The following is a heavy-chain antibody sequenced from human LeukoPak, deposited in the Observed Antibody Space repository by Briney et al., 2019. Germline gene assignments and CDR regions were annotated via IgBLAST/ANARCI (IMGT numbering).Heavy chain of an antibody. D-gene: IGHD5-12*01. CDR1: GDSISSSSYC. Sequence: PSETLSLTCTVSGDSISSSSYCWDWIRQPPGKGLEWIGNIYNSANTHYSPSLKTRITMSVDTSKNQFSLKLNSVTAADTGIYYCARHSRSAYTGYENAFDIWGQGTMVTVSS. CDR3: ARHSRSAYTGYENAFDI. V-gene: IGHV4-39*01. J-gene: IGHJ3*02. CDR2: IYNSANT.